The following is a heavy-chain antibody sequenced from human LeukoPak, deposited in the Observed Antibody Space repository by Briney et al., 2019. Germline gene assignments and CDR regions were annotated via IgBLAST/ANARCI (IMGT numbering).Heavy chain of an antibody. CDR3: AKGCSSTSCYSRFYYYYMDV. Sequence: GGSLRLSCATSGFTFTSYGMHWVRQAPGKGLEWVAFIRSDGSNKYYADSVKGRFTISRDNSKNTLYLQMNSLRAEDTAVYYCAKGCSSTSCYSRFYYYYMDVWGKGTTVTVSS. J-gene: IGHJ6*03. V-gene: IGHV3-30*02. D-gene: IGHD2-2*01. CDR1: GFTFTSYG. CDR2: IRSDGSNK.